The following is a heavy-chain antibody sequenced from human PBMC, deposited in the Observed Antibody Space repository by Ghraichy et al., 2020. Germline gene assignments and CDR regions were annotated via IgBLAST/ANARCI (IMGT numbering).Heavy chain of an antibody. CDR3: ARGITAPFYYGMDV. D-gene: IGHD1-14*01. Sequence: SQTLSLTCAVYGGSFSGYYWSWIRQPPGKGLEWIGEINHSGSTNYNPSLKSRVTISVDTSKNQFSLKLSSVTAADTAVYYCARGITAPFYYGMDVWGQGTTVTVSS. CDR2: INHSGST. J-gene: IGHJ6*02. V-gene: IGHV4-34*01. CDR1: GGSFSGYY.